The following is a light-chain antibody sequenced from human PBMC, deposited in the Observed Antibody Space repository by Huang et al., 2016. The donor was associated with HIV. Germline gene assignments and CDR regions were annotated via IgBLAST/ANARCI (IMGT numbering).Light chain of an antibody. J-gene: IGKJ5*01. CDR1: QAIGQY. CDR3: QQSYSALIT. CDR2: EVS. Sequence: DIQLTQSPTSLSASVGHRVTIACRASQAIGQYLNWFQQKPGRAPKLLISEVSSLHPGIPSRFIGSGAGTEFTLTIRGLQFDDFATYFCQQSYSALITFGQGTRLEIK. V-gene: IGKV1-39*01.